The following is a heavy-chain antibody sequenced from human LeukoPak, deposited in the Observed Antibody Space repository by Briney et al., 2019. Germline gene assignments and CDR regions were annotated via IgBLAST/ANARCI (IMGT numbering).Heavy chain of an antibody. J-gene: IGHJ4*02. Sequence: SETLSLTCTVSGGSISSSSYYWGWIRQPPGKGLEWIGSIYHSGSTYYNPSLKSRVTISVDTSKNQFSLKLSSVTAADTAVYYCARETYYYDSSGYYYFDYWGQGTLVTVSS. V-gene: IGHV4-39*07. CDR2: IYHSGST. D-gene: IGHD3-22*01. CDR3: ARETYYYDSSGYYYFDY. CDR1: GGSISSSSYY.